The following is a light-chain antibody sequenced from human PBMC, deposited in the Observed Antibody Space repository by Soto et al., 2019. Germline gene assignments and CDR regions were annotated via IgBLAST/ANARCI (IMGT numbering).Light chain of an antibody. V-gene: IGKV3-20*01. CDR2: GAS. J-gene: IGKJ5*01. Sequence: EIVLTRSPGTLSLSPGERATLSCMASQSVSNNYLAWYQKKPGQAPRLXIYGASNRAAGVPDRFGGSGSGTDLALTISRLETEDFAVYYCQQYGSSPPITFGQGTRLEIK. CDR1: QSVSNNY. CDR3: QQYGSSPPIT.